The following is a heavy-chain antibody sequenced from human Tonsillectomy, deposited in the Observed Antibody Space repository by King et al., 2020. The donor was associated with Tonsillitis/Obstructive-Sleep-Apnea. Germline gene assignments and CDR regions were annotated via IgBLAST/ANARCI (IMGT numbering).Heavy chain of an antibody. CDR1: GGTFSSYA. J-gene: IGHJ6*03. CDR2: IIPILGIA. V-gene: IGHV1-69*04. Sequence: VQLVQSGAEVKKPGSSVKVSCKASGGTFSSYAISWVRQAPGQGLEWMGRIIPILGIANYAQKFQGRVTITADKSTSTAYMELSSLRSEDTAVYYCARANRREAAAGENYYYYMDVWGKGTTVTVSS. CDR3: ARANRREAAAGENYYYYMDV. D-gene: IGHD6-13*01.